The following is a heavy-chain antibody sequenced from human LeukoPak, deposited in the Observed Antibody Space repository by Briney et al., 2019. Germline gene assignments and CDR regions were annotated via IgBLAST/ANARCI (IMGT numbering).Heavy chain of an antibody. V-gene: IGHV1-18*01. CDR3: VRENRYCSGGSCYSAASDDAFDI. J-gene: IGHJ3*02. CDR1: GYTFTSYG. Sequence: GASVKVSCKASGYTFTSYGISWVRQAPGQGLEWMGWISAYNGNTNYAQKLQGRVTMTTDTSTSTAYMELRRLRSDDTAVYYCVRENRYCSGGSCYSAASDDAFDIWGQGTMVTVSS. CDR2: ISAYNGNT. D-gene: IGHD2-15*01.